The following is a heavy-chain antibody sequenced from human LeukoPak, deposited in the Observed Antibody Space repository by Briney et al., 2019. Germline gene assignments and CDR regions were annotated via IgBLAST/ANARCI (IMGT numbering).Heavy chain of an antibody. V-gene: IGHV4-34*01. J-gene: IGHJ4*02. Sequence: SETLSLTCAVYGGSFSGYYWSWIRQPPGKGLEWIGEINHSGSTNYNPSLKSRVTISVDTSKNQFSLKLSSVTAADTAVYYCARGPRFPFLSKYLGIDYWGQGTLVTVSS. CDR2: INHSGST. CDR3: ARGPRFPFLSKYLGIDY. D-gene: IGHD2/OR15-2a*01. CDR1: GGSFSGYY.